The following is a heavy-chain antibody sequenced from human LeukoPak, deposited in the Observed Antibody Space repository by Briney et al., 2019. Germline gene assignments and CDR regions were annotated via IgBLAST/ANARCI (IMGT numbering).Heavy chain of an antibody. J-gene: IGHJ4*02. CDR3: VPDRSGYLSRSLPPYFDY. CDR1: GGTFSNYA. D-gene: IGHD3-22*01. CDR2: IIPIFGTA. Sequence: SAKVSCKASGGTFSNYAFNWVRQAPGQGLEWMGGIIPIFGTADYAQKFQGRVTLTTDESTTTAYMELSSLRSEGTAVYYCVPDRSGYLSRSLPPYFDYWGQGTLVTVSS. V-gene: IGHV1-69*05.